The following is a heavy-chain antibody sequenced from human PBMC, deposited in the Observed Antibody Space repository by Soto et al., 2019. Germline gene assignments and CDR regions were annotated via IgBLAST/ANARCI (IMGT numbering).Heavy chain of an antibody. D-gene: IGHD2-2*01. Sequence: GGSLRLCCAASGFTFRDYWMSWVRQAPGKGPEWVANIKFDGSEKKYVDSVKGRFTISRDNARNSLFLQMNSLRAGDTAVYYCVKDGGYCSSTSCYSPRNHYFDSWGQGTLVTVSS. CDR2: IKFDGSEK. V-gene: IGHV3-7*03. CDR1: GFTFRDYW. J-gene: IGHJ4*02. CDR3: VKDGGYCSSTSCYSPRNHYFDS.